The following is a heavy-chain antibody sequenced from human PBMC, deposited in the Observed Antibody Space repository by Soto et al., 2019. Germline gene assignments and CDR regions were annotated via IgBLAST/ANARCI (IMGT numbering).Heavy chain of an antibody. D-gene: IGHD1-7*01. V-gene: IGHV5-51*01. J-gene: IGHJ6*02. CDR1: GYSFTSYW. CDR2: IYPGDSDT. Sequence: PGESLKISCKGSGYSFTSYWIGWVRQMPGKGLEWMGIIYPGDSDTRYSPSFQGQVTISADKSISTAYLQWSSLKASDTAMYYCARGDRYNWNYRSTYYYYGRDVWGQGTTVTVSS. CDR3: ARGDRYNWNYRSTYYYYGRDV.